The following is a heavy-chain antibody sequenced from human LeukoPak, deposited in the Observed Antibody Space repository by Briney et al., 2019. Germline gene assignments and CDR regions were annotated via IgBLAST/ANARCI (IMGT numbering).Heavy chain of an antibody. Sequence: SETLSLTCAVYGESFSGYYWSWIRQPPGKGLEWIGEINHSGSTNYNPSLKSRVTISVDTSKNQFSLKLSSVTAADTAVYYCARGRGSANYYGSGSYVDYWGQGTLVTVSS. CDR1: GESFSGYY. V-gene: IGHV4-34*01. J-gene: IGHJ4*02. CDR3: ARGRGSANYYGSGSYVDY. CDR2: INHSGST. D-gene: IGHD3-10*01.